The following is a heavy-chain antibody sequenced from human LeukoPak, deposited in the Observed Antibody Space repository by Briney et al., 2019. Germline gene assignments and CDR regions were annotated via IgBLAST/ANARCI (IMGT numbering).Heavy chain of an antibody. D-gene: IGHD3-10*01. CDR1: GFTFSDAW. CDR3: TTGLGQSGRFRH. V-gene: IGHV3-15*01. J-gene: IGHJ4*02. Sequence: PGGSLRLSCAASGFTFSDAWMNWVRQAPGKGLEWVGRIKSKADGGTTDYAAPVKGRFTISRDDSKNTLYLEMNGLKTEDTGVYYCTTGLGQSGRFRHWGQGILVTVSS. CDR2: IKSKADGGTT.